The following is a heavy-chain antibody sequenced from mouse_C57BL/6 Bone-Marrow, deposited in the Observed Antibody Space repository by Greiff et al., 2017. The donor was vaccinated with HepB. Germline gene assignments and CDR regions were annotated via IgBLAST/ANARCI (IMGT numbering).Heavy chain of an antibody. CDR1: GYTFTSYW. D-gene: IGHD1-1*01. J-gene: IGHJ3*01. V-gene: IGHV1-55*01. Sequence: QVQLQQPGAELVKPGASVKMSCKASGYTFTSYWITWVKQRPGQGLEWIGDIYPCNSSTHYNEKFKSKAKLTVDKSSSTAYMQLSSLTSEDSAVYYCAIKSTTVPSLAYWGQGTLVTVSA. CDR2: IYPCNSST. CDR3: AIKSTTVPSLAY.